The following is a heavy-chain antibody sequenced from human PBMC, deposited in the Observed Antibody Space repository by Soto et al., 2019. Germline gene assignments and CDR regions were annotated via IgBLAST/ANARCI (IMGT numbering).Heavy chain of an antibody. CDR2: ISTLGRTT. J-gene: IGHJ4*02. V-gene: IGHV3-11*01. Sequence: PGGSLRLSCAASGFTFSDYYLSWIRQAPGKGLEWVSYISTLGRTTDYADSVKGRFTISRDNAKNSLYLQMNSLRAEDTAVYYCARESSSDFDYWGQGVLVTVSS. D-gene: IGHD6-6*01. CDR1: GFTFSDYY. CDR3: ARESSSDFDY.